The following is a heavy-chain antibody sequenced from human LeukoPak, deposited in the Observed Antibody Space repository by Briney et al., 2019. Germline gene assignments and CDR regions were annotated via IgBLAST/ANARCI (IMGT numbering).Heavy chain of an antibody. J-gene: IGHJ4*02. CDR1: GDSISRYY. Sequence: SETLSLTCTVSGDSISRYYWSWIRQPAGKGLEWIGRVSTSGSTNYNPSLKSRVTMSVDTSKSQFSLKLSSVTAADTAVYYCASSIAVAGIDYWGQGTLVTVSS. CDR3: ASSIAVAGIDY. V-gene: IGHV4-4*07. D-gene: IGHD6-19*01. CDR2: VSTSGST.